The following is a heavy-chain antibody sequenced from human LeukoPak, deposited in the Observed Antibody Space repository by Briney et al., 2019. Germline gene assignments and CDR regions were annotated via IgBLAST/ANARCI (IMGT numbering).Heavy chain of an antibody. V-gene: IGHV1-69*01. Sequence: ASVKVSCKASGGTFSSYAISWVRQAPGQGLEWMGGIIPIFGTANYAQKFQGRVTITADESTSTAYMELSSLRSEDTAVYYCARRPQETFSNYYDSSGYYLDWGQGTLVTVSS. CDR3: ARRPQETFSNYYDSSGYYLD. J-gene: IGHJ4*02. CDR2: IIPIFGTA. D-gene: IGHD3-22*01. CDR1: GGTFSSYA.